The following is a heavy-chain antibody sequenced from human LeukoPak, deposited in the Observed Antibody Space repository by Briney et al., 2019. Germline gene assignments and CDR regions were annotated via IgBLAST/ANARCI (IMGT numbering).Heavy chain of an antibody. CDR3: ARGIAAAWVDY. J-gene: IGHJ4*02. CDR2: IYYSGST. Sequence: SETLPLTCTVSGGSISSYYWSWIRQPPGKGLEWIGYIYYSGSTNYNPSLKSRVTISVDTSKNQFSLKLSSVTAADTAVYYCARGIAAAWVDYWGQGTLVTVSS. CDR1: GGSISSYY. D-gene: IGHD6-13*01. V-gene: IGHV4-59*08.